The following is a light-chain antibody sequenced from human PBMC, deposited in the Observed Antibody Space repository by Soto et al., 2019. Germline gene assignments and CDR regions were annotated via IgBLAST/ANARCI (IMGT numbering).Light chain of an antibody. J-gene: IGKJ1*01. V-gene: IGKV1-5*03. CDR1: QGISSW. CDR2: KAS. CDR3: QQYNSYSEA. Sequence: IQMTHSPCSLPASVGDRVTITCGASQGISSWLAWYQQKPGKAPKLLIYKASTLKSGVPSRFSGSGSGTEFTLTISSLQPDDFATYYCQQYNSYSEAFGQGTKVDIK.